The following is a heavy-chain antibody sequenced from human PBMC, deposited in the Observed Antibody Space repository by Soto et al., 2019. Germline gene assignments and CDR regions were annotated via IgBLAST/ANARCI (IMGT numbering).Heavy chain of an antibody. Sequence: EVQLVESGGGLVKPGGSLRLSCAASGFTFSRYGMNLLRQAPGKGLEWVASISSSTSYVYYADSVKGRFSTSRDNAKNILYLEMYGRRTEDTAVYYCARAPSEGRVGNWFESWGQGTLVTVSS. D-gene: IGHD2-2*01. CDR1: GFTFSRYG. CDR2: ISSSTSYV. V-gene: IGHV3-21*02. J-gene: IGHJ5*01. CDR3: ARAPSEGRVGNWFES.